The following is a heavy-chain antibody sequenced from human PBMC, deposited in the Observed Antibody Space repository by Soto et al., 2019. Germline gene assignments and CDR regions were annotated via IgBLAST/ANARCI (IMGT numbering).Heavy chain of an antibody. Sequence: SETLSLTCSVSGGSLSGSSWSWIRQSPGKVLEWLGYVYYTGSTNYSPSLRSRVSISVDSSKNEFSLRLSSVNSADTAVYFCARSVAAPGGYIDYWGQGTQVTVSS. CDR2: VYYTGST. CDR3: ARSVAAPGGYIDY. CDR1: GGSLSGSS. J-gene: IGHJ4*02. D-gene: IGHD6-6*01. V-gene: IGHV4-59*01.